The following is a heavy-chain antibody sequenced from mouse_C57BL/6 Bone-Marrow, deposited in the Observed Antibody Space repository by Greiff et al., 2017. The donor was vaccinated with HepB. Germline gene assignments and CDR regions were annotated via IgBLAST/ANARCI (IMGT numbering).Heavy chain of an antibody. J-gene: IGHJ1*03. CDR2: ISDGGSYT. CDR1: GFTFSSYA. V-gene: IGHV5-4*01. Sequence: DVKLQESGGGLVKPGGSLKLSCAASGFTFSSYAMSWVRQTPEKRLEWVATISDGGSYTYYPDNVKGRFTISRDNAKNNLYLQMSHLKSEDTAMYYCARDYYGSSYDWYFDVWGTGTTVTVSS. CDR3: ARDYYGSSYDWYFDV. D-gene: IGHD1-1*01.